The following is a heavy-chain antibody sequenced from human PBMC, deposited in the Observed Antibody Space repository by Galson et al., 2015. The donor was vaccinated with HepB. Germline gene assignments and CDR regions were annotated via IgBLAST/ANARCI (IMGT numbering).Heavy chain of an antibody. J-gene: IGHJ6*02. V-gene: IGHV3-33*01. CDR2: IWYDGSNK. Sequence: SLRLSCAASGFTFSSYGMHWVRQAPGKGLEWVAVIWYDGSNKYYVDSVKGRFTISRDNSKNTLYLQMNSLRAEDTAVYYCAREYSSSSGYYNYGMDVWGQGTTVTVSS. D-gene: IGHD6-6*01. CDR1: GFTFSSYG. CDR3: AREYSSSSGYYNYGMDV.